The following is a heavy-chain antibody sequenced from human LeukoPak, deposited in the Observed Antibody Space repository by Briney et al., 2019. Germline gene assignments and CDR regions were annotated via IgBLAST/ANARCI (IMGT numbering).Heavy chain of an antibody. CDR2: ITSDAYI. D-gene: IGHD4-17*01. Sequence: GGSLRLSCAASGFALSSSNLNWFRQAPGKGLEWVSSITSDAYIYYADSLKGRFSIFRDNAKNSVYLQMISLRAEDTAVYYCARADYGDYGVDYWGQGTLVTVSS. J-gene: IGHJ4*02. CDR3: ARADYGDYGVDY. V-gene: IGHV3-21*01. CDR1: GFALSSSN.